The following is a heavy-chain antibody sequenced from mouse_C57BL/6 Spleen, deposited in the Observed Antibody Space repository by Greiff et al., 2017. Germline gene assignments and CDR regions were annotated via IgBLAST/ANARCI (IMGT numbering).Heavy chain of an antibody. CDR2: IDPETGGT. J-gene: IGHJ4*01. CDR1: GYTFTAYE. Sequence: QVQLQQSGAELVRPGASVTLSCKASGYTFTAYEMHWVKQTPVHGLEWIGAIDPETGGTAYNQKFKGKAILTADKSSSPAYMERRSLTSDDSAVYYCTRPFYYAMDYWGQGTSVTVSS. CDR3: TRPFYYAMDY. V-gene: IGHV1-15*01.